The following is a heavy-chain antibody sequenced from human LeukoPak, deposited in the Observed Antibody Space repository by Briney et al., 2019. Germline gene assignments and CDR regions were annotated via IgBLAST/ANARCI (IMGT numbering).Heavy chain of an antibody. D-gene: IGHD3-22*01. CDR2: IRSKAKSYAT. Sequence: AGRSLKLSCAASGFTFSDSAVHWVRQASGKGLEWVGRIRSKAKSYATAYAASVKGRFTISRDDSETTAYLQMNSLKTEDTAVYYCTHYYDGSGYYGAFDSWGQGTTVTVSS. J-gene: IGHJ3*02. CDR3: THYYDGSGYYGAFDS. CDR1: GFTFSDSA. V-gene: IGHV3-73*01.